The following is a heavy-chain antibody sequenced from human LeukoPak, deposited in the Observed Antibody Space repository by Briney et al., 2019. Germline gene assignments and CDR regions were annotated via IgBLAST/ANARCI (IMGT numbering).Heavy chain of an antibody. Sequence: SETLSLTCAVYGGSFSGYYWSWIRQPPGKGLEWIGEINHSGSTNYNPSLKSRVTISVDTSKNQFSLKLSSVTAADTAVYYCARDYSGSYWFDPWGQGTLVTVSS. CDR2: INHSGST. V-gene: IGHV4-34*01. J-gene: IGHJ5*02. D-gene: IGHD1-26*01. CDR1: GGSFSGYY. CDR3: ARDYSGSYWFDP.